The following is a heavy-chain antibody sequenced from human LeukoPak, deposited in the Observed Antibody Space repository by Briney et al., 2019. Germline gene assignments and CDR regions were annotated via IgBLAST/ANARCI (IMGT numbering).Heavy chain of an antibody. D-gene: IGHD5-18*01. Sequence: GGSLRLSCAASGFTFSSYWMHWVRQAPGKGLVWASRINSDGSSTSYADSVKGRFTISRDNAKNTLYLQMNSPRAEDTAVYYCARVLVARGYSYGTFDYWGQGTLVTVSS. J-gene: IGHJ4*02. CDR1: GFTFSSYW. CDR2: INSDGSST. CDR3: ARVLVARGYSYGTFDY. V-gene: IGHV3-74*01.